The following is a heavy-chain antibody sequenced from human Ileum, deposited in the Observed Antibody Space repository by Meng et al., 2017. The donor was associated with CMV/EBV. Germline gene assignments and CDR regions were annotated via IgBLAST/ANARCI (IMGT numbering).Heavy chain of an antibody. Sequence: LSCAASGFTVSSNYMSWVRQAPGKGLEWVSVIYSGGSTYYADSVKGRFTISRDNSKNTLYLQMNSLRAEDTAVYYCAKDLGVWGNFDYWGQGTLVTVSS. J-gene: IGHJ4*02. CDR1: GFTVSSNY. V-gene: IGHV3-53*01. CDR2: IYSGGST. CDR3: AKDLGVWGNFDY. D-gene: IGHD3-16*01.